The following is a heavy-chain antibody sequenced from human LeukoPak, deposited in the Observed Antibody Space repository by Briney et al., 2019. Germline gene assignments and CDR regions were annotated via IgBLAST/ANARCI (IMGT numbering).Heavy chain of an antibody. J-gene: IGHJ6*02. CDR2: IYSGGST. CDR1: GFTVSSNY. V-gene: IGHV3-66*01. CDR3: ARDLYYYGMDV. Sequence: PGGSLRLSCAASGFTVSSNYMSWVRQAPEKGLEWVSVIYSGGSTYYADSVKGRFTISRDNSKNTLYLQMNSLRAEDTAVYYCARDLYYYGMDVWGQGTTVTVSS.